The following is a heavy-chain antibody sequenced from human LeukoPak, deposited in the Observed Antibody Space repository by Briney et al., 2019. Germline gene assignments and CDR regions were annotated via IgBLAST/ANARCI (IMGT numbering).Heavy chain of an antibody. V-gene: IGHV1-2*02. J-gene: IGHJ4*02. CDR2: INPNSGGT. D-gene: IGHD2-15*01. Sequence: GASVKVSCKASGYTFTGYYMHWVRQAPGQALEWMGWINPNSGGTNYAQKFQGRVTMTRDTSISTAYMELSRLRSDDTAVYYCARDHYCSGGSCYWRFDYWGQGTLVTVSS. CDR1: GYTFTGYY. CDR3: ARDHYCSGGSCYWRFDY.